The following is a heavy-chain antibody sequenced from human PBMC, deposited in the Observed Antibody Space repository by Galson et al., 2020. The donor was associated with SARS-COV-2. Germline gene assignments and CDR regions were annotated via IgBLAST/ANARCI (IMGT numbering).Heavy chain of an antibody. D-gene: IGHD5-12*01. CDR3: ARTYSGYVPFDY. V-gene: IGHV4-59*03. J-gene: IGHJ4*02. CDR1: GASISSYY. Sequence: SETLSLTCTVSGASISSYYWSWIRQSPGQGLEWIGHVSHSGNTDYNPSLKSRVTISADTSKNQFSLRLDYVTAADTAVYYCARTYSGYVPFDYWGQGTLVTVSS. CDR2: VSHSGNT.